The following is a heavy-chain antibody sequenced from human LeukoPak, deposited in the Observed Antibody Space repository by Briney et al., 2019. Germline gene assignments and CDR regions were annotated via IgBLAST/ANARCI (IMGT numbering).Heavy chain of an antibody. Sequence: GGSLRLSCAASGFSVSSAWMRWVPQSPGKGLEWVANINKDGSEEYYVDSVRGRFTISRDNGKNSLNLQMNSLRVEDTAVYYCARDLRSNTFSDYYGVDVWGQGTTVIVSS. CDR2: INKDGSEE. CDR1: GFSVSSAW. V-gene: IGHV3-7*01. D-gene: IGHD2-15*01. CDR3: ARDLRSNTFSDYYGVDV. J-gene: IGHJ6*02.